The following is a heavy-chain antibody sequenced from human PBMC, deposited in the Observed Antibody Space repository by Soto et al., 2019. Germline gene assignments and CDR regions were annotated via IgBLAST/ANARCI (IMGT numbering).Heavy chain of an antibody. CDR2: ISYDGTNK. V-gene: IGHV3-30-3*01. D-gene: IGHD7-27*01. CDR3: ARDPKTSGGQHWAFNYFDS. CDR1: GFTFSDYY. J-gene: IGHJ4*02. Sequence: PGGSLRLSCAASGFTFSDYYMSWIRQAPGKGPEWVALISYDGTNKFYADSVKGRFTISRDNSKSTLYLQVDSLRPEDAAVYYCARDPKTSGGQHWAFNYFDSWGQGTLVTVSS.